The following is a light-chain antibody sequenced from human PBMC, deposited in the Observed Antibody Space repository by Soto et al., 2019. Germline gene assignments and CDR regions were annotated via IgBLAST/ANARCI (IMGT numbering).Light chain of an antibody. J-gene: IGLJ3*02. Sequence: QSVLTQPPSVSGAPGQRVTISCTGSSSNIGAGYDVHWYQQLPGTAPKLLIYGNSNRPSGVPDRVSGSKSGTSASLAITGLRAEDEADYYCQSCDSSLSRVFGGGTTATVL. CDR3: QSCDSSLSRV. V-gene: IGLV1-40*01. CDR2: GNS. CDR1: SSNIGAGYD.